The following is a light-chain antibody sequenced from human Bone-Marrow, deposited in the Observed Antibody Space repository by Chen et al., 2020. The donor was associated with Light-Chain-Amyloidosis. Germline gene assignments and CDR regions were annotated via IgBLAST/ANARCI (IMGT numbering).Light chain of an antibody. CDR2: RNN. CDR1: NSNIGGNY. J-gene: IGLJ3*02. V-gene: IGLV1-47*01. Sequence: HSALTQSPSAFGTPGQRVTISCSGDNSNIGGNYVYWYHQVPGTAPNLLIYRNNLRPSGVPDRFSGSKSGASASLAISGLRSEEEADYYFGSWDDGLSGPVFGGGTRLTVL. CDR3: GSWDDGLSGPV.